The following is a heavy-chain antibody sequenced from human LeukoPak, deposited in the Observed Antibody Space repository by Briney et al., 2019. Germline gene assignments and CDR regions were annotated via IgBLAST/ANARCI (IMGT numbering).Heavy chain of an antibody. CDR3: AKAPVTTCSGAYCYPFDY. J-gene: IGHJ4*02. V-gene: IGHV3-7*03. CDR2: IKQDGSEK. CDR1: GFTFSSYW. Sequence: PGGSLRLSCAASGFTFSSYWMSWVCQAPGKGLEWVANIKQDGSEKYYVDSVKGRFTISRDSSKNTLYLQMNRLRAEDAAVYYCAKAPVTTCSGAYCYPFDYWGQGTLVTVSS. D-gene: IGHD2-21*01.